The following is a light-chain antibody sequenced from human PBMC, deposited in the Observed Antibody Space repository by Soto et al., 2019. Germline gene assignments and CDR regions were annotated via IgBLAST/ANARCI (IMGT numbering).Light chain of an antibody. Sequence: DIQMTQSPSSVSAFVGDRVTITCRASQGINTWLAWYQQKPGKAPKLLMYSASILHTGVSSRFTGGGSGTEFTLTINSLQPEDFATYYCQQSDTLPLTLGGGTKVDTK. CDR3: QQSDTLPLT. V-gene: IGKV1-12*01. J-gene: IGKJ4*01. CDR2: SAS. CDR1: QGINTW.